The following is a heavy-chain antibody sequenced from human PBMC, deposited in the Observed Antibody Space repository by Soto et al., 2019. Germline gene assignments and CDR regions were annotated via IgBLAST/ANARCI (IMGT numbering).Heavy chain of an antibody. J-gene: IGHJ4*02. CDR1: GDSVSSNSAA. Sequence: QVQLQQSGPGLVKPSQTLSLTCVISGDSVSSNSAAWNWIRQSPSRGLEWLGRTYYRSKWYNDYAVTVKRRITINPDTSKNQFSLQLNSVTPEDTAVYYCAREWGKMTTVTTHLDYWGQGTLVTVSS. V-gene: IGHV6-1*01. D-gene: IGHD4-4*01. CDR2: TYYRSKWYN. CDR3: AREWGKMTTVTTHLDY.